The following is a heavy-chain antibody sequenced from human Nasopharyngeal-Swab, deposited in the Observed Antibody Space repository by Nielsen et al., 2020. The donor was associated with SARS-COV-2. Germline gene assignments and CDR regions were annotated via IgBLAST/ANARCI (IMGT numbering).Heavy chain of an antibody. J-gene: IGHJ6*02. V-gene: IGHV4-39*01. CDR3: ASHRRGYSEDYGMDV. D-gene: IGHD5-18*01. Sequence: RQAPGKGPEWIGSIYYSGSTYYNPSLKSRVTISVDTSKNQFSLKLSSVTAADTAVYYCASHRRGYSEDYGMDVWGQGTTVTVSS. CDR2: IYYSGST.